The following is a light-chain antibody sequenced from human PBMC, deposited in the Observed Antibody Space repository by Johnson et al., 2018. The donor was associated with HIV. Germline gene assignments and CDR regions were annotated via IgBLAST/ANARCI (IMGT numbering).Light chain of an antibody. CDR3: GTVDNSRNTGGV. Sequence: QSVLTQPPSVSAAPGQKVTISCSGSNSNIGNNYVSWYQHLPGTAPKLLIYENNKRPSGIPDRFSGSKSGTSATLGITGLQTGDEADYYCGTVDNSRNTGGVFGAVTKFTVL. V-gene: IGLV1-51*02. J-gene: IGLJ1*01. CDR2: ENN. CDR1: NSNIGNNY.